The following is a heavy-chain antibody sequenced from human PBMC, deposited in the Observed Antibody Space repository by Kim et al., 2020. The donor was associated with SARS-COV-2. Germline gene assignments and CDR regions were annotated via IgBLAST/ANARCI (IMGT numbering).Heavy chain of an antibody. V-gene: IGHV3-23*01. D-gene: IGHD6-13*01. CDR3: AKDPTAGGHSSSWGG. CDR1: GFTFSSYA. J-gene: IGHJ4*02. CDR2: ISGSGGST. Sequence: GGSLRLSCAASGFTFSSYAMSWVRQAPGKGLEWVSAISGSGGSTYYADSVKGRFTISRDNSKNTLYLQMNSLRAEDTAVYYCAKDPTAGGHSSSWGGWGQGTLVTVSS.